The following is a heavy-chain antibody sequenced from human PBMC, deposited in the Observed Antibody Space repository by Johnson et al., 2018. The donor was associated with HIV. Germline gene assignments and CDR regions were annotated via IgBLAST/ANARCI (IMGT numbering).Heavy chain of an antibody. CDR1: GFTFSSYD. Sequence: VQLVESGGGLVQPGGSLRLSCAASGFTFSSYDMHWVRQATGKGLEWVSVIYSGGSTFYADSVKGRFTISRDNSNNTLYLQMNRLRAEDTAVYYCARDRSENAFDIWGQGTMVTVSS. J-gene: IGHJ3*02. CDR3: ARDRSENAFDI. V-gene: IGHV3-66*01. CDR2: IYSGGST.